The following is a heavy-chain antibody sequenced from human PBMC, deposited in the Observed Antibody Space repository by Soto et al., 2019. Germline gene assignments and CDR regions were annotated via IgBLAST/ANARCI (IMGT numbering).Heavy chain of an antibody. Sequence: QVQLVQSGAEVKKPGSSVKVSCKASGGTFSSYTISWVRQAPGQGLEWMGRIIPILGIANNAQKFQGRVTITADKSTSKAYMELSSLRSEDTAVYYCASGFFTVTNDYWGQGTLVTVSS. CDR1: GGTFSSYT. J-gene: IGHJ4*02. V-gene: IGHV1-69*02. CDR2: IIPILGIA. D-gene: IGHD4-17*01. CDR3: ASGFFTVTNDY.